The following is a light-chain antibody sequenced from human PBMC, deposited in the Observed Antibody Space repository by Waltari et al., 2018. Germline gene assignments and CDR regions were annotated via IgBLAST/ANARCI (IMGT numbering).Light chain of an antibody. V-gene: IGLV3-1*01. CDR1: KLGSKY. CDR2: RDD. J-gene: IGLJ1*01. Sequence: SYEVTQPPSVSVSPRQRATITCSGEKLGSKYVSWYQQKSGQSPVLVIYRDDKRSSGIPERFSGSNSGNTATLTISGTQPMDEADYYCQAWDSSAFVFGAGTKVTVL. CDR3: QAWDSSAFV.